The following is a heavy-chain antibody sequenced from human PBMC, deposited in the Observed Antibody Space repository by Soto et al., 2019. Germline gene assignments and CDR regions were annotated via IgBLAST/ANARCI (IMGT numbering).Heavy chain of an antibody. CDR3: GRVNCTSTICYATLRHHPYSTVF. CDR1: GGTFSSYA. J-gene: IGHJ6*02. CDR2: IIPIFGTA. D-gene: IGHD2-2*01. V-gene: IGHV1-69*13. Sequence: SVKVSCKASGGTFSSYAISWVRQAPGQGLEWMGGIIPIFGTANYAQKFQGRVTITADESTSTAYMELSSLRSEGTAVYYCGRVNCTSTICYATLRHHPYSTVFCGQGLTVTVSS.